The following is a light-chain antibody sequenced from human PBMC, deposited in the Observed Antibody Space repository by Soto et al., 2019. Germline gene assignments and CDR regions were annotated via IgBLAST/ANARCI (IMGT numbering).Light chain of an antibody. J-gene: IGLJ1*01. Sequence: QAVVTQPPSVSGAPGQRVTISCTGSNSNIGAGYDVHWYQQLPGTAPNLLIHDNSNRPSGVPDRFSGSKSGNTASLTVSGLQAEDEADYYCSSYAGSNSVFGTGTKLTVL. CDR2: DNS. CDR3: SSYAGSNSV. V-gene: IGLV1-40*01. CDR1: NSNIGAGYD.